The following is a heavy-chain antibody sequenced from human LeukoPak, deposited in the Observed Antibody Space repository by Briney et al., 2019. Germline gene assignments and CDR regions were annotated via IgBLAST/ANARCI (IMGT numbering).Heavy chain of an antibody. CDR1: GDSINNYY. CDR2: VSSSGST. D-gene: IGHD3-22*01. Sequence: PSETLSLTCSVSGDSINNYYWSWIRQPAGKGLEWIGRVSSSGSTNCNPSLRSRVAMSLDTSKNQFSFKLTSVTAADTAVYYCARCLNTYYYDSSGYSPEHYFMDVWGQGTTVIVSS. V-gene: IGHV4-4*07. CDR3: ARCLNTYYYDSSGYSPEHYFMDV. J-gene: IGHJ6*03.